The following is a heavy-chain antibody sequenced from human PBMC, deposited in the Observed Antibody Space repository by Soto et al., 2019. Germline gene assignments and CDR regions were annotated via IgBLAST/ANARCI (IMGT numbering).Heavy chain of an antibody. CDR3: AKATYSGSYFSDY. D-gene: IGHD1-26*01. CDR1: GFSFSSYG. J-gene: IGHJ4*02. CDR2: ISYDGSNE. V-gene: IGHV3-30*18. Sequence: QVQLVESGGGVVQPGRSLRLSCAASGFSFSSYGLHWVRQAPGKGLEWVAAISYDGSNEYYADSVKGRFTISRDNSKNTVYLQMNSRRAEDTAVYYWAKATYSGSYFSDYWGQGTLVTVSS.